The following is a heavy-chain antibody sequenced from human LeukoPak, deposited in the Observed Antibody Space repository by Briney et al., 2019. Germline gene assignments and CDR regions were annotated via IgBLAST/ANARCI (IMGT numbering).Heavy chain of an antibody. CDR2: INHSGSP. CDR3: ARGGGSGSYYKRRPHYYYGMDV. Sequence: ADTVPLTCAVYGGSFSVYYWSCIRHPPGEGLEWIGEINHSGSPNYNPSLKSRVTISVDTSKNQFSLKLSSVTAADTAVYYCARGGGSGSYYKRRPHYYYGMDVWGQGTTVTVSS. D-gene: IGHD3-10*01. J-gene: IGHJ6*02. CDR1: GGSFSVYY. V-gene: IGHV4-34*01.